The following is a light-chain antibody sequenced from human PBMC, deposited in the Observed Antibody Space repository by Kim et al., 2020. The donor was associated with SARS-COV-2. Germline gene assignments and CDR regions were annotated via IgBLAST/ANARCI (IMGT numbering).Light chain of an antibody. CDR3: CSYAGSYTLV. J-gene: IGLJ2*01. Sequence: GRSVTSSCTGTSSDVGGYNYVSWHQQHPSKAHKLIIDDVSKRPSGVPVRVSGSQSSYTTTLTISGLQAEDEADYYCCSYAGSYTLVFGGGTKLTVL. CDR2: DVS. V-gene: IGLV2-11*01. CDR1: SSDVGGYNY.